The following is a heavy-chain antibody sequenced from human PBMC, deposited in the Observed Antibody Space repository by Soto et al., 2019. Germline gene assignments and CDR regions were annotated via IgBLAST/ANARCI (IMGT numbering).Heavy chain of an antibody. Sequence: QVQLQQWGAGLLKPSETLSLTCAVYCRSFSGYSWCWIRQPPGKGLEWFGEINHSGRTNYNPSLKSLVTISVETSKNQFSLKLGALTAASTAVYYCARADLRYCIGGSCDSGMDYWGQGTLVSVSS. CDR1: CRSFSGYS. J-gene: IGHJ4*02. V-gene: IGHV4-34*01. D-gene: IGHD2-15*01. CDR2: INHSGRT. CDR3: ARADLRYCIGGSCDSGMDY.